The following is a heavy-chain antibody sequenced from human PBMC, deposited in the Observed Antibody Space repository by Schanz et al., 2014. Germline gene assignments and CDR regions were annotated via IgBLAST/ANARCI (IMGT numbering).Heavy chain of an antibody. V-gene: IGHV4-61*02. CDR3: ARDTTWRLDL. CDR1: GGSIRSGTYY. D-gene: IGHD1-1*01. CDR2: AFPNGIT. J-gene: IGHJ2*01. Sequence: QVQLQESGPGLVKPSQTLSLTCTASGGSIRSGTYYWSWIRQPSGKALEWVGRAFPNGITNYNPPLKSRVPITLHTSKTQFSLALPSLTAADTAVYYCARDTTWRLDLWGRGTLXTVSS.